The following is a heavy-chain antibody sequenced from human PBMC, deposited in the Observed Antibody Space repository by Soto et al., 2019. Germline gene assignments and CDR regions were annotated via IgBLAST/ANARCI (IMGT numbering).Heavy chain of an antibody. D-gene: IGHD3-22*01. Sequence: QVQLVQSGAEVKKPGASVKVSCKASGYIFTNHYIHWVRQAPGQGLEWMGIINPSGGSTNYLQKFQGRVSMTRDTSTSTVYMELSSMRSEDTAVYFCARADYYDSSGFYYDYWGQGTLVTVSS. CDR1: GYIFTNHY. V-gene: IGHV1-46*01. J-gene: IGHJ4*02. CDR2: INPSGGST. CDR3: ARADYYDSSGFYYDY.